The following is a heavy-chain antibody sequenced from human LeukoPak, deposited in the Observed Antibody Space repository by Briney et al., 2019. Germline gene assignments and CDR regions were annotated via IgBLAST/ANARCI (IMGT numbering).Heavy chain of an antibody. Sequence: ASVKVSCKASGYTFTSYDISWVRQAPGQGLEWMGWVSTEKGNTNYEQNFQGRVTMTTDTSTSTAYMELRSLTSDDTAVYYCVRDRDWNLDYWGQGTLVTVSS. V-gene: IGHV1-18*01. CDR2: VSTEKGNT. CDR3: VRDRDWNLDY. D-gene: IGHD1-1*01. J-gene: IGHJ4*02. CDR1: GYTFTSYD.